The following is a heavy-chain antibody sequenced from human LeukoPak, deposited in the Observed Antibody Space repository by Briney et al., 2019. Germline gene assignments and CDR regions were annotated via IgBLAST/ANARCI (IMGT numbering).Heavy chain of an antibody. D-gene: IGHD6-19*01. CDR2: ISYDGSNK. V-gene: IGHV3-30*04. Sequence: GGSLRLSCAASGFTFSSYAMHWVRQAPGKGLEWVAVISYDGSNKYYADSVKGRFTISRDNSKNTLYLQMNSLRAEDTAVYYCARVLLVSSGWWVMDYWGQGTLVTVSS. J-gene: IGHJ4*02. CDR1: GFTFSSYA. CDR3: ARVLLVSSGWWVMDY.